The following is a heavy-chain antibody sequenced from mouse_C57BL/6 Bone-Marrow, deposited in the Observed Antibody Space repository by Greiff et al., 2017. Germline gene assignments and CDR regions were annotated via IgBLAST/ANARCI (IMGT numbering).Heavy chain of an antibody. J-gene: IGHJ4*01. V-gene: IGHV2-5*01. CDR1: GFSFTSYG. CDR3: ATLIYYGNYAGAMDY. CDR2: IWRGGST. Sequence: QVQLKESGPGLVQPSQSLSITCTVSGFSFTSYGVNWVRQSPGKGLEWLGVIWRGGSTDYNAAFMSRLSITKDNSKSQVFFKMNSLQADDTAIYYCATLIYYGNYAGAMDYWGQGTSVTVSS. D-gene: IGHD2-1*01.